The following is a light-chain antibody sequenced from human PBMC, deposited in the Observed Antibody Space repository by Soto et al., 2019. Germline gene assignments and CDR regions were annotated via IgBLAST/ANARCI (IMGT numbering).Light chain of an antibody. J-gene: IGLJ2*01. CDR3: SSYTTTTTLL. V-gene: IGLV2-14*01. Sequence: QSALTQPASVSGSPGQSITISCTGTSSDVGVYEYVSWYQQHPGKAPKLMIYDVSSRPSGISNRFSGTKSGNTASLTISRLQTEDEADYYCSSYTTTTTLLFGGGTKLTVL. CDR2: DVS. CDR1: SSDVGVYEY.